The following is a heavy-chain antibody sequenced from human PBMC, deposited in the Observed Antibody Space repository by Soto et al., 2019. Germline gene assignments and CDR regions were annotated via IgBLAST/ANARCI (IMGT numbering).Heavy chain of an antibody. D-gene: IGHD5-12*01. CDR3: ARDWNSGYDP. V-gene: IGHV4-61*08. Sequence: SETLSLTCAVSGGSISSGGYSWSWIRQPPGKGLEWIGYIYYSGGTNYNPSLKSRVTISIDTSKNQFSLKLSSVTAADTAVYYCARDWNSGYDPWGQGTLVTVSS. J-gene: IGHJ5*02. CDR1: GGSISSGGYS. CDR2: IYYSGGT.